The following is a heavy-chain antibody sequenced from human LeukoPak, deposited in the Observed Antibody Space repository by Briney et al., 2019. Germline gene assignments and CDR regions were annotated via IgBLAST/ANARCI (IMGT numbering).Heavy chain of an antibody. J-gene: IGHJ4*02. D-gene: IGHD1-1*01. Sequence: SVKVSCKASGGTFSSYAISWVRQAPGQGLEWMGRIIPILGIANYAQKFQGRVTITADKSTSTAYMDLRSLRSDDTAVYFCARESNWAYYFDYWGQGTLLTVSS. CDR3: ARESNWAYYFDY. V-gene: IGHV1-69*04. CDR2: IIPILGIA. CDR1: GGTFSSYA.